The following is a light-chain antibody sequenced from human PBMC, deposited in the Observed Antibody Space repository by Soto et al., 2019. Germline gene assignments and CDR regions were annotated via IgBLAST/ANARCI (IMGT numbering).Light chain of an antibody. CDR3: EQYKSWPYT. Sequence: EIVMTQFPATLSVSAGERATLSCRASQSLSGKLGWYQQKPGQAPRLLIHGASTRATGVPARFSGSGSGTEFTLTISSLQSEDFAVYYCEQYKSWPYTFGQGTKVEIK. CDR2: GAS. J-gene: IGKJ2*01. V-gene: IGKV3-15*01. CDR1: QSLSGK.